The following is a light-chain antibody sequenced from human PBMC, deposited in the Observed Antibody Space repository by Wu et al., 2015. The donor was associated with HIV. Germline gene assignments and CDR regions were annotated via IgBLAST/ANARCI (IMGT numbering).Light chain of an antibody. Sequence: AIRITQSPSSLSASTGDRVTITCRASAGITNSLAWYQQTPGKAPKLLIYRANTLQSGVPSRFSGSGSGTEFTLTISCLQSEDFATYYCQQYYNYPLTFGGGTKVEIK. CDR3: QQYYNYPLT. CDR2: RAN. V-gene: IGKV1-8*01. J-gene: IGKJ4*01. CDR1: AGITNS.